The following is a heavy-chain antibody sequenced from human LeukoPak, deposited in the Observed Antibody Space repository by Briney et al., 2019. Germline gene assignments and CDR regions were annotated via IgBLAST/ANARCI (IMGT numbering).Heavy chain of an antibody. J-gene: IGHJ6*03. D-gene: IGHD4-11*01. CDR3: ARVSLDSNYFTYYYYYYMDV. CDR2: IYYSGST. V-gene: IGHV4-39*07. CDR1: GGSISSSSYY. Sequence: SETLSLTCTVSGGSISSSSYYWGWIRQPPGKELEWIGSIYYSGSTYYNPSLKSRVTISVDTSKNQFSLKLSSVTAADTAVYYCARVSLDSNYFTYYYYYYMDVWGKGTTVTVSS.